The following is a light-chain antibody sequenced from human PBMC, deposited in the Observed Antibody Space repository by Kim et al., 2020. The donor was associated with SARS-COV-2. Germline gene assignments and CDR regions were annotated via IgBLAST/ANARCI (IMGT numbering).Light chain of an antibody. CDR1: ALPKEN. CDR2: KDT. V-gene: IGLV3-25*03. CDR3: QSADSNSVV. J-gene: IGLJ2*01. Sequence: SYELTQPPSVSVSPGQTARITCSGDALPKENAFWYQQKAGQAPMMIIYKDTERPSGIPARFSGSSSGETATLTISGLQAEDEADYYCQSADSNSVVFGGG.